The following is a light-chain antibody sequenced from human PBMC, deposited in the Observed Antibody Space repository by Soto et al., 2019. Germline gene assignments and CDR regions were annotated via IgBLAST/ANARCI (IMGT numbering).Light chain of an antibody. Sequence: QSVLPQPPSASGTPGQRVSISCSGSSSNIGTNYVYWYQQFPGTAPKLLLYRNNQRPSGVPDRCSGSKSGTSVSLAISGLRCEDEADYYCASWDDSLSGVVLGGGTKLTVL. J-gene: IGLJ2*01. CDR1: SSNIGTNY. CDR2: RNN. CDR3: ASWDDSLSGVV. V-gene: IGLV1-47*01.